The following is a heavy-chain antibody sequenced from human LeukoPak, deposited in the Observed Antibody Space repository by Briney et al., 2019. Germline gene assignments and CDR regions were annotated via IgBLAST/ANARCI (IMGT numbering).Heavy chain of an antibody. CDR2: INPNSGGT. Sequence: ASVKVSCKASGYTFTGYYMHWVRQAPGQGLEWMGWINPNSGGTNYAQKFQGWVTMTRDTSISTAYMELSRLRSDDTAVYYCARGTAPIVVVMEDNWFDPWGQGTLVTVSS. CDR1: GYTFTGYY. J-gene: IGHJ5*02. V-gene: IGHV1-2*04. D-gene: IGHD2-21*01. CDR3: ARGTAPIVVVMEDNWFDP.